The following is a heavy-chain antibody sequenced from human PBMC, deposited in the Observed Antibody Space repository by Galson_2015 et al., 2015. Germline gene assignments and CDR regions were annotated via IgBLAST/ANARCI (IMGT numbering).Heavy chain of an antibody. D-gene: IGHD4-17*01. CDR1: GFTFSSYD. CDR2: ISSSSSYI. V-gene: IGHV3-21*01. J-gene: IGHJ5*02. Sequence: SLRLSCAASGFTFSSYDMNWVRQAPGKGLEWVSSISSSSSYIYYADSVKGRLTISRDNAKNSLYLQMNSLRAEDTAVYYCARDGTVKYNWFDPWGQGTLVTVSS. CDR3: ARDGTVKYNWFDP.